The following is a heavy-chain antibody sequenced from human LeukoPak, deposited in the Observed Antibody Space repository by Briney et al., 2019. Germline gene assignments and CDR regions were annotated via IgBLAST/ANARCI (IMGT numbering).Heavy chain of an antibody. J-gene: IGHJ6*03. CDR3: ASQYFMDV. Sequence: GGSLRLSCAASGFTFSSYWMSWVRQAPGKGLEWVANVKLDGSEKSYVDSVKGRFTISRDNAKNSLYLQMNSLRAEDTAVYYCASQYFMDVWGKGTTVTVSS. CDR2: VKLDGSEK. V-gene: IGHV3-7*01. CDR1: GFTFSSYW.